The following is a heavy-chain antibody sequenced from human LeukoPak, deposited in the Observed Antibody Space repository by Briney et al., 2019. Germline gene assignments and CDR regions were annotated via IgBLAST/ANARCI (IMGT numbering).Heavy chain of an antibody. CDR3: VKDLWYIVATRWVDWFDP. V-gene: IGHV3-64D*06. CDR2: ISSNGGST. CDR1: GFTFSSYA. J-gene: IGHJ5*02. D-gene: IGHD5-12*01. Sequence: PGGSLRLSCSASGFTFSSYAMHWVRQAPGKGLEYVSAISSNGGSTYYADSVKGRFTISRDNSKNTLYLQMSSLRAEDTAVYYCVKDLWYIVATRWVDWFDPWGQGTLVTVSS.